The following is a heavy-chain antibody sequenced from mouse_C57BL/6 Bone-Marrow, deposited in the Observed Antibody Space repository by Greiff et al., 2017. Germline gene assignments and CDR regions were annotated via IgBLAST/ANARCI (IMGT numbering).Heavy chain of an antibody. CDR3: ARKDIYYDYDGAWFAY. Sequence: VQLQQPGAELVKPGASVKLSCKASGYTFTSYWMHWVKQRPGQGLEWIGMIHPNSGSTNYTEKFKSKATLTVDKSSSTAYMQLSSLTSEDSAVYYCARKDIYYDYDGAWFAYWGQGTLVTVSA. D-gene: IGHD2-4*01. V-gene: IGHV1-64*01. CDR2: IHPNSGST. J-gene: IGHJ3*01. CDR1: GYTFTSYW.